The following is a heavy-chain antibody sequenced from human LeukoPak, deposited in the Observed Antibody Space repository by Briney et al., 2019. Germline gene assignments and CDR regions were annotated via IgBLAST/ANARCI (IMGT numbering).Heavy chain of an antibody. Sequence: GGSLRLSCTASGFTFSSYWVHWVRHSQEKRLVWVSRINEDGRVTDYADSVKGRFTISRDNARNTLYLQMHSLRVEDTAVYYCARDLRGIHDYWGQGTLVTVSS. J-gene: IGHJ4*02. CDR2: INEDGRVT. CDR1: GFTFSSYW. CDR3: ARDLRGIHDY. D-gene: IGHD3-16*01. V-gene: IGHV3-74*01.